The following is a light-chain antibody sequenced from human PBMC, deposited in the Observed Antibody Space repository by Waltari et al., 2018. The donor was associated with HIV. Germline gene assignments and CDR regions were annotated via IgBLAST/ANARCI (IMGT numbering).Light chain of an antibody. V-gene: IGKV3-15*01. CDR3: QQNDDWPWT. J-gene: IGKJ1*01. CDR1: RGVSNN. Sequence: EIVMTQSPATLSVSPGERATLSCRASRGVSNNLAWFQQKPGQAPRLLIYGASTRATGVPGRFCGSGSGKDFTLTISSLQSEDFALYYCQQNDDWPWTFGQGTKVEIK. CDR2: GAS.